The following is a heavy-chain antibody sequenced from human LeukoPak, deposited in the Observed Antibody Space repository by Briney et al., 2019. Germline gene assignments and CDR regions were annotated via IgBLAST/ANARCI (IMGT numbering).Heavy chain of an antibody. CDR2: IYYSGSGST. D-gene: IGHD2-2*01. CDR1: GGFISSGDYI. V-gene: IGHV4-30-4*01. J-gene: IGHJ4*02. Sequence: SQTLSLTCTVSGGFISSGDYIWSWIRQPPGKGLEWIGYIYYSGSGSTFYNPSLKSRITISVDTSKNHFSLRLSSVTAADTAVYYCARGPYCSSTSCYPRYYFDYWGQGTLVTVSS. CDR3: ARGPYCSSTSCYPRYYFDY.